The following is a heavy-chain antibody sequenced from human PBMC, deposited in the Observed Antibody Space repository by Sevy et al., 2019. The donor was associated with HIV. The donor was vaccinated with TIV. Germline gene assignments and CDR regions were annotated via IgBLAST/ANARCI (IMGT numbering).Heavy chain of an antibody. V-gene: IGHV3-23*01. Sequence: GGSLRLSCVVSGITFVTYTMSWVRQAPGKGLEWVSGISESGAETVYADSVKGRFTISRDTSKNTLYLQMSSLSAEDTALYYCAKEKLFMSTTFHYFYNWGQGTLVTVSS. CDR1: GITFVTYT. CDR3: AKEKLFMSTTFHYFYN. D-gene: IGHD1-7*01. J-gene: IGHJ4*02. CDR2: ISESGAET.